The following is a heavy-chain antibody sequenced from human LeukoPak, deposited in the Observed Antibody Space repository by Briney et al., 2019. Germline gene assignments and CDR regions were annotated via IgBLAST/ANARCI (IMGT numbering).Heavy chain of an antibody. Sequence: GGSLRLSCAASGFTFSSYAMSWVRHAPGKGLEWVSAISGSGGSTYYADSVKGRFTISRDNSKNTLYLQMNSLRAEDTAVYYCAKDSRRELRGPFDYWGQGTLVSVSS. CDR2: ISGSGGST. CDR3: AKDSRRELRGPFDY. V-gene: IGHV3-23*01. CDR1: GFTFSSYA. D-gene: IGHD1-26*01. J-gene: IGHJ4*02.